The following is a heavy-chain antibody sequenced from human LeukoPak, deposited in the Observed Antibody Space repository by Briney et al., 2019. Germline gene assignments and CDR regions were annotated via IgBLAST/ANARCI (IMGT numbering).Heavy chain of an antibody. J-gene: IGHJ4*02. CDR1: GYTFTAYY. CDR2: INPGSGGT. V-gene: IGHV1-2*02. D-gene: IGHD3-22*01. CDR3: ARGSNYYDYLDGDY. Sequence: ASVKVSCKASGYTFTAYYMHWVRQAPGQGLEWMGWINPGSGGTKYAQKLQGGVTMTRDTSINTAYMELSRLPSDDTAVYYCARGSNYYDYLDGDYWGQGTLVTVSS.